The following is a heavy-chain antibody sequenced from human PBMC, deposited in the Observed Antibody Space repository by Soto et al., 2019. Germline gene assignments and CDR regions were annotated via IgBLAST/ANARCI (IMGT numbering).Heavy chain of an antibody. V-gene: IGHV3-33*01. CDR3: ARDRGLSSSFYGKDV. J-gene: IGHJ6*02. Sequence: GGSLRLSCAASGFTFSSYGMHWVRQAPGKGPEWVAVIWYDGSNKYYADSVKGRFTISRDNSKNTLYLQMNSLRAEDTAVYYCARDRGLSSSFYGKDVWSQGTTVTVSS. CDR1: GFTFSSYG. CDR2: IWYDGSNK. D-gene: IGHD6-6*01.